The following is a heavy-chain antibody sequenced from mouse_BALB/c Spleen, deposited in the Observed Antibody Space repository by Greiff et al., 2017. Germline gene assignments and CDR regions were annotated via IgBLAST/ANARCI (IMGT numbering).Heavy chain of an antibody. CDR1: GFTFSSHA. V-gene: IGHV5-6-5*01. CDR2: ISSGGST. CDR3: ARGEGYAMDY. J-gene: IGHJ4*01. Sequence: DVKLVESGGGLVKPGGSLKLSCAASGFTFSSHAMSWVRQTPEKRLEWVASISSGGSTYYPDSVKGRFTISRDNARNILYLQMSSLRSEDTAMYYCARGEGYAMDYWGQGTSVTVSS.